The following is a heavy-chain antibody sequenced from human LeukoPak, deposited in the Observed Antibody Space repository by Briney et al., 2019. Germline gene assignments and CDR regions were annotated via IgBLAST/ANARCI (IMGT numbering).Heavy chain of an antibody. J-gene: IGHJ4*02. D-gene: IGHD3-10*01. V-gene: IGHV4-39*07. Sequence: PSETLSLTCTVSGGSIRSSSYYWGWIRQPPGKGLEWLGEINHSGSTNYNPSLKSRVTISVDTSKNQFSLKLSSVTAADTAVYYCARRRVRGVIARQPYDYWGQGTLVTVSS. CDR1: GGSIRSSSYY. CDR2: INHSGST. CDR3: ARRRVRGVIARQPYDY.